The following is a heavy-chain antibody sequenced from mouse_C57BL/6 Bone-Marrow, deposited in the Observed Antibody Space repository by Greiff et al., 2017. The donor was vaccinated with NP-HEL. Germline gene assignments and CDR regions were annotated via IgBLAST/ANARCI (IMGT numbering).Heavy chain of an antibody. V-gene: IGHV1-56*01. CDR2: IFPGSGST. CDR1: GYTFTSYW. Sequence: QVQLQQSGPELVRPGASVKISCKAPGYTFTSYWMQWVRQRPGQGLEWIGEIFPGSGSTYYNEKFKGKATLTVDTSSSTAYMQLSSLTSEDSAFYFCARRHDYVFDYWGQGTTLTVSS. D-gene: IGHD2-4*01. CDR3: ARRHDYVFDY. J-gene: IGHJ2*01.